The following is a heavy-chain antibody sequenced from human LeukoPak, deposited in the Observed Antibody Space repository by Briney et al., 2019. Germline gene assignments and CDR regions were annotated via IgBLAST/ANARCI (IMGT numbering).Heavy chain of an antibody. CDR2: IYYSGST. CDR3: AIHHNILTGYPPQLDY. V-gene: IGHV4-59*08. Sequence: SETLSLTCTVSGGSISSYYWSWIRQPPGKGLEWIGYIYYSGSTNYNPSLKSRVTISVDTSKNQFSLKLSSVTAADTAVYYCAIHHNILTGYPPQLDYWGQGTLVTVYS. J-gene: IGHJ4*02. D-gene: IGHD3-9*01. CDR1: GGSISSYY.